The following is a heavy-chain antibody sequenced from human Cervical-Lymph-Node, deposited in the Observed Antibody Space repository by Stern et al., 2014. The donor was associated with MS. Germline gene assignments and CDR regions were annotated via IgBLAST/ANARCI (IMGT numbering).Heavy chain of an antibody. D-gene: IGHD2-2*01. CDR3: ARRHCSSRRCGWFDP. CDR1: GYTFTSYW. J-gene: IGHJ5*02. CDR2: INPGGPDT. V-gene: IGHV5-51*01. Sequence: QLVQSGAEVKKPGESLKISCKGSGYTFTSYWIGWVRQMPGKGLEWMGIINPGGPDTRYSPSFQGQVTISADKSISTAYLQWSSLKASDTAMYYCARRHCSSRRCGWFDPWGQGTLVTVSS.